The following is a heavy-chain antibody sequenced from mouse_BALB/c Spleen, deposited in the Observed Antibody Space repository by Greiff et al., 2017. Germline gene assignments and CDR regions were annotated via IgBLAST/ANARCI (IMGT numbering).Heavy chain of an antibody. CDR2: IDPENGDT. CDR1: GFNIKDYY. D-gene: IGHD4-1*01. CDR3: SAGSSNWDAWFAY. V-gene: IGHV14-4*02. J-gene: IGHJ3*01. Sequence: EVKLMESGAELVRSGASVKLSCTASGFNIKDYYMHWVKQRPEQGLEWIGWIDPENGDTEYAPKFQGKATMTADTSSNTAYLQLSSLTSEDTAVYYCSAGSSNWDAWFAYWGQGTLVTVSA.